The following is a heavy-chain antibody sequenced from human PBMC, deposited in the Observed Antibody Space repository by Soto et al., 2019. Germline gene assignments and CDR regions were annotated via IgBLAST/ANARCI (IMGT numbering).Heavy chain of an antibody. Sequence: EVQLLESGGDLVQPGGSLRLSCAASGFTFSSYAMSWVRQAPGKGLEWVSTISGSGASTYYADSVKGRFTISRDNSKNTLYLQMNSLRADDTAVYYCARGARGNSFDYWGQGTLVTVSS. J-gene: IGHJ4*02. CDR3: ARGARGNSFDY. CDR1: GFTFSSYA. D-gene: IGHD5-18*01. V-gene: IGHV3-23*01. CDR2: ISGSGAST.